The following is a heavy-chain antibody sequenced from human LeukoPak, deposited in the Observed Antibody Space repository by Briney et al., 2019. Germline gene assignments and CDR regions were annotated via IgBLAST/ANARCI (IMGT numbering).Heavy chain of an antibody. D-gene: IGHD3-22*01. CDR3: ARSPHPNYDSSGYSLNY. CDR2: IYYSGST. J-gene: IGHJ4*02. Sequence: SETLSLTCTVSGGSISSYYWGWIRQPPGKGLEWIGYIYYSGSTNYNPSLKSRVTISVDTSKNQFSLKLSSVTAADTAVYYCARSPHPNYDSSGYSLNYWGQGTLVTVSS. CDR1: GGSISSYY. V-gene: IGHV4-59*08.